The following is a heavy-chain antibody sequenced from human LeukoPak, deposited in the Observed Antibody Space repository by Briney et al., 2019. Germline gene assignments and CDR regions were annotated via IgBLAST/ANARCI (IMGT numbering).Heavy chain of an antibody. Sequence: PGGSLRLSCTASGFFTDYAMHWVRQTPGKGLEWVSGIYWNSNRIDYADSVKGRFTISRDNAKNSLYLEMKSLRAEDTAVYYCARDLYNMRPYYLDYWGQGTLVTVSS. CDR2: IYWNSNRI. V-gene: IGHV3-9*01. CDR3: ARDLYNMRPYYLDY. J-gene: IGHJ4*02. CDR1: GFFTDYA. D-gene: IGHD1-14*01.